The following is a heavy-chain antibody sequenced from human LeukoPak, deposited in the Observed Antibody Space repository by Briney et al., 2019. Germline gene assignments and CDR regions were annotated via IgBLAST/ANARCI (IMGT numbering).Heavy chain of an antibody. V-gene: IGHV1-69*13. D-gene: IGHD3-10*01. CDR3: ARDRVTMVRGNWFDP. Sequence: ASVKVSCKASGGTFSTYAVSWVRQAPGQGLEWMGGIIPIFGTANYAQKFQGRVTITADESTSTAYMELSSLRSEDTAVYYCARDRVTMVRGNWFDPWGQGTLVTVSS. J-gene: IGHJ5*02. CDR1: GGTFSTYA. CDR2: IIPIFGTA.